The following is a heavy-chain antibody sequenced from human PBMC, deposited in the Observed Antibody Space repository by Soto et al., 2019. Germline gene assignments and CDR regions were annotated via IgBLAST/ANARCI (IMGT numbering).Heavy chain of an antibody. J-gene: IGHJ5*02. D-gene: IGHD3-22*01. CDR3: AKSYYDTTGFAVDP. CDR2: MYFGGSF. V-gene: IGHV4-59*02. CDR1: GDSVSTGY. Sequence: QTQLQESGPGLVKPSETLSLTCTVSGDSVSTGYWSWLRQSPGKGLEWIGFMYFGGSFNYNPSLPSRVTISVDASKNQFSLKVTSVTAADTAVYYCAKSYYDTTGFAVDPWGQGTLVTVSS.